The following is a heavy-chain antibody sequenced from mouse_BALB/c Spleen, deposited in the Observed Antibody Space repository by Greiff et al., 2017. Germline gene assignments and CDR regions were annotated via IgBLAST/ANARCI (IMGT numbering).Heavy chain of an antibody. Sequence: QVQLQQSAAELARPGASVTMSCKASGYTFTSYTMHWVKQRPGQGLEWIGYINPSSGYTEYNQKFKDKTTLTADKSSSTAYMQLSSLTSEDSAVYYCARTTYAMDYWGQGTTVTVSS. CDR3: ARTTYAMDY. CDR2: INPSSGYT. J-gene: IGHJ4*01. D-gene: IGHD1-1*01. CDR1: GYTFTSYT. V-gene: IGHV1-4*02.